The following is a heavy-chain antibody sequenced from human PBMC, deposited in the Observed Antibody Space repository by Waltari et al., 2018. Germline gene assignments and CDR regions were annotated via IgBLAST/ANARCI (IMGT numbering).Heavy chain of an antibody. J-gene: IGHJ4*02. CDR2: ISSSGTTI. V-gene: IGHV3-48*03. CDR3: ARPKGGYDSSGYYPTPFDY. CDR1: GFTFSSYE. Sequence: EVQLVESGGGLVQPGGSLRLSCAAAGFTFSSYEMNWVRQAPGKGLEWFSNISSSGTTIYYADSVRGRFTISRDNAKNSLYLQMNSLRAEDTAVYYCARPKGGYDSSGYYPTPFDYWGQGTLVTVSS. D-gene: IGHD3-22*01.